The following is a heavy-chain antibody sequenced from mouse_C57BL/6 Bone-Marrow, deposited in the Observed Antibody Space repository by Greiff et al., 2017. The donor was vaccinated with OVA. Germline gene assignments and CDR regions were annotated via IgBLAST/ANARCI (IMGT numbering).Heavy chain of an antibody. CDR1: GYTFTDYY. Sequence: EVQLQQSGPVLVKPGASVKMSCKASGYTFTDYYMNWVKQSHGKSLEWIGVINPYNGGTSYNQKFKGKATLTVDKSSSTAYMELNSLTSEDSAVYYCARGDGWFAYWGQGTLVTVSA. J-gene: IGHJ3*01. V-gene: IGHV1-19*01. D-gene: IGHD3-3*01. CDR3: ARGDGWFAY. CDR2: INPYNGGT.